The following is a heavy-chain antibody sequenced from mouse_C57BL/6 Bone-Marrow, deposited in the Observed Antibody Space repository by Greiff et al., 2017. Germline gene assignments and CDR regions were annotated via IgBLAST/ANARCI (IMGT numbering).Heavy chain of an antibody. CDR2: IYPRSGNT. D-gene: IGHD2-12*01. CDR3: ARPVIIVLYYFDY. V-gene: IGHV1-81*01. CDR1: GYTFTSYG. J-gene: IGHJ2*01. Sequence: MQLQQSGAELARPGASVKLSCKASGYTFTSYGISWVKQRTGQGLEWIGEIYPRSGNTYYNEKFKGKATLTADKSSSTAYMELRSLTSEDSAVYFCARPVIIVLYYFDYWGQGTTLTVSS.